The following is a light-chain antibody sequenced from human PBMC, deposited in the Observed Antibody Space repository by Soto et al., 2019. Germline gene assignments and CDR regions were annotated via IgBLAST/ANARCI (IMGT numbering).Light chain of an antibody. J-gene: IGKJ5*01. CDR3: QQYGSSPPNT. CDR2: GAS. Sequence: IVLTQSPCTLSLSPGERATLSCRASQSVSSSYLAWYQQKPGHAPSLLIYGASSRATGIPDRFSGSGSGTDFTLTISRLESDDFAVYDCQQYGSSPPNTYGQGTRLEI. CDR1: QSVSSSY. V-gene: IGKV3-20*01.